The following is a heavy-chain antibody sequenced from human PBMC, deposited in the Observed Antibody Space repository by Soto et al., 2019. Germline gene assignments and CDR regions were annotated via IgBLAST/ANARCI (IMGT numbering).Heavy chain of an antibody. CDR1: GFTFSSYA. CDR2: ISYDGSNK. D-gene: IGHD2-2*01. Sequence: GSLRLSCAASGFTFSSYAMHWVRQAPGKGLEWVAVISYDGSNKYYADSVKGRFTISRDNSKNTLYLQMNSLRAEDTAVYYCARVGSSSSSHKRGYFDYWGQGTLVTVSS. J-gene: IGHJ4*02. V-gene: IGHV3-30*04. CDR3: ARVGSSSSSHKRGYFDY.